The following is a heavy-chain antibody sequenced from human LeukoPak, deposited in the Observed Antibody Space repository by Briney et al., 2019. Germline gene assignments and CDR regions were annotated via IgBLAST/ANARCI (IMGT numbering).Heavy chain of an antibody. CDR2: ISGSGGST. J-gene: IGHJ4*02. Sequence: GGSLRLSCAASGFTFSSYAMSWVRQAPGKGLEWVSAISGSGGSTYYADSVKGRFTISRDNAENSLYLQMNSLRVEDTAVYYCARAPAVLVGYCSSSSCQADYWGQGTLVTVSS. V-gene: IGHV3-23*01. CDR1: GFTFSSYA. D-gene: IGHD2-2*01. CDR3: ARAPAVLVGYCSSSSCQADY.